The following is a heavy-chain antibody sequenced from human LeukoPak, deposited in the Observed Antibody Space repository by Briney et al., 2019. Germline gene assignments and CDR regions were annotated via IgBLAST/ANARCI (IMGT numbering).Heavy chain of an antibody. CDR1: GFTFSSYS. Sequence: GGSLRLSCAASGFTFSSYSMNWVRQAPGKGLEWVSSISSSSTYIYYAGSVKGRFTISRDNAKTSLYLQMNSLRAEDTAVYYCARGNYYGSHWGQGTLVTVSS. J-gene: IGHJ4*02. CDR3: ARGNYYGSH. V-gene: IGHV3-21*01. D-gene: IGHD3-10*01. CDR2: ISSSSTYI.